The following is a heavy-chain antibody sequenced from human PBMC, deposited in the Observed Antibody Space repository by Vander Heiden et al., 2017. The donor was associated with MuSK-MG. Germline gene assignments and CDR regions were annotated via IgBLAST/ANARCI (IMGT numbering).Heavy chain of an antibody. J-gene: IGHJ4*02. CDR1: GGSFSGYY. D-gene: IGHD1-1*01. Sequence: QVQLQQWGAGLLKPSETLSLTCAVYGGSFSGYYRRWIRQPPGKGLEWIGEINHSGSTNYNPSLKRRVTRAVDTSKNQFSLKRSSVTAAETAVYYCARVVLPAVPTRGTGTMAFDYWGQGTLVTVSS. CDR2: INHSGST. CDR3: ARVVLPAVPTRGTGTMAFDY. V-gene: IGHV4-34*01.